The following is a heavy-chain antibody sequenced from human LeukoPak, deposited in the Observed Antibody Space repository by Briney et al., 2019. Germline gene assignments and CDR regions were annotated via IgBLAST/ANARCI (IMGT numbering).Heavy chain of an antibody. CDR1: GGSISSYY. V-gene: IGHV4-59*08. Sequence: KASETLSLTCTVSGGSISSYYWSWIRQPPGKGLEWIGYSYYSGSTNYNPSLKSRVTISVGTSKNQFSLKLSSVTAADTAVYYCAKVAAVAGPGYFDYWGQGTLVTVSS. D-gene: IGHD6-19*01. J-gene: IGHJ4*02. CDR3: AKVAAVAGPGYFDY. CDR2: SYYSGST.